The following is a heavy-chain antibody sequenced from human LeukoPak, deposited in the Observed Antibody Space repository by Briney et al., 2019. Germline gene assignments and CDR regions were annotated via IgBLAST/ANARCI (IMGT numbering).Heavy chain of an antibody. J-gene: IGHJ4*02. V-gene: IGHV3-9*01. CDR3: AKDSLATLYDSSGYIDY. D-gene: IGHD3-22*01. CDR2: ISWNSGNI. Sequence: GGSLRLSCAASGFTFSGYGMHWVRQAPGKGLEWVSGISWNSGNIGYADSVKGRFTISRDNAKNSLYLQMNSLRAEDTALYYCAKDSLATLYDSSGYIDYWGQGTLVTVSS. CDR1: GFTFSGYG.